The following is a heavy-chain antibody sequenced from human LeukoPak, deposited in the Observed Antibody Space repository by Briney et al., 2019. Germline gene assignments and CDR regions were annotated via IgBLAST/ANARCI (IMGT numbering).Heavy chain of an antibody. V-gene: IGHV3-48*01. J-gene: IGHJ1*01. D-gene: IGHD6-19*01. Sequence: PGGSLRLSCAASGFTFSSYAMSWVRQAPGKGLEWVSYISSSSSTIYYADSVKGRFTISRDNAKNSLYLQMNSLRAEDTAVYYCASQPGSSGWYEYFQHWGQGTLVTVSS. CDR2: ISSSSSTI. CDR1: GFTFSSYA. CDR3: ASQPGSSGWYEYFQH.